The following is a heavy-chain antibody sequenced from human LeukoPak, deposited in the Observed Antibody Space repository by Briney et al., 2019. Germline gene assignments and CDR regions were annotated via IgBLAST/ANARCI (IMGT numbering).Heavy chain of an antibody. CDR2: IYYSGST. CDR1: GGSISSGDYY. J-gene: IGHJ1*01. V-gene: IGHV4-30-4*08. Sequence: SETLSLTCTVSGGSISSGDYYWSWIRQPPGKGLEWIGYIYYSGSTYYNPSLKSRVTISVDTSKNQFSLKLTSVTAADTAVYFCARGLSAVAGTSPYQHWGQGTLVTVSS. D-gene: IGHD6-19*01. CDR3: ARGLSAVAGTSPYQH.